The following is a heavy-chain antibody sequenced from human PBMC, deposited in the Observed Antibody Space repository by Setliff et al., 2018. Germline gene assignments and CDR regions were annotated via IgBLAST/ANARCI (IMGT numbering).Heavy chain of an antibody. D-gene: IGHD5-18*01. CDR3: ARARIQLWSSPYNWFDP. CDR1: GGSISNYY. CDR2: IYTSGST. J-gene: IGHJ5*02. Sequence: SETLSLTCTVSGGSISNYYWSWIRQPAGKGLEWIGRIYTSGSTNYNPSLKSRVTMSVDTSKNQFSLKLSSVTAADMAVYYCARARIQLWSSPYNWFDPWGQGTLVTVSS. V-gene: IGHV4-4*07.